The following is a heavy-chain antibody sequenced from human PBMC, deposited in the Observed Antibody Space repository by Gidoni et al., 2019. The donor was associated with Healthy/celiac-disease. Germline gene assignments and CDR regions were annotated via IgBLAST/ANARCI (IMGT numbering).Heavy chain of an antibody. V-gene: IGHV3-30-3*01. J-gene: IGHJ4*02. D-gene: IGHD4-4*01. Sequence: QVQLVESGGGVVQPGRSLRLSCAASGFTFSSYAMHWVRQAPGKGLEWVAVISYDGSNKYYADSVKGRFTISRDNSKNTLYLQMNSLRAEDTAVYYCARGLLQVTGGWIYFDYWGQGTLVTVSS. CDR3: ARGLLQVTGGWIYFDY. CDR1: GFTFSSYA. CDR2: ISYDGSNK.